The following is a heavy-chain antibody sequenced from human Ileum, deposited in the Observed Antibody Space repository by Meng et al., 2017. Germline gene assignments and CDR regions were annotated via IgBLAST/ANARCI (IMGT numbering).Heavy chain of an antibody. J-gene: IGHJ5*01. D-gene: IGHD3-3*01. V-gene: IGHV3-33*01. Sequence: QVQLVGSGGGWVQPGTPLRLSWAASGVTFSSHGFHWVRQAPGKALEWVAFIASDGRNKNYAESVKGRFTTSRDNSMNTLSLQMNSLRVDDTALYFCARDRGVRWLDSWGQGTLVTVSS. CDR3: ARDRGVRWLDS. CDR1: GVTFSSHG. CDR2: IASDGRNK.